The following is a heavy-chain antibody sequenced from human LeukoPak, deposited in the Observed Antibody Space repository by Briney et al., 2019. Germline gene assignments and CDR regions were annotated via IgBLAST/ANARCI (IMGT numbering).Heavy chain of an antibody. J-gene: IGHJ4*02. V-gene: IGHV3-53*01. CDR3: ARGEGFDY. CDR2: IYSGGST. D-gene: IGHD1-26*01. CDR1: GLTFTSYA. Sequence: PGGSLRLSCAASGLTFTSYAMGWVRQAPGKGLEWVSVIYSGGSTYYADSVKGRFTISRDNSKNTLYLQMNSLRAEDTAVYYCARGEGFDYWGQGTLVTVSS.